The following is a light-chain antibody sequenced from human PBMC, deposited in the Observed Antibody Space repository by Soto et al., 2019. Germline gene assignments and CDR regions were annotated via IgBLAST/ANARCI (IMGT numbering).Light chain of an antibody. Sequence: QPVLTQPASVSGSPGQSITISCSGTSRDIGAYNLVSWYQQPPGKAPKLLIYEVRNRPSGISYRFSGSKSGTTASLTISSLLPEDEADYYCSSYTSSSTLVVFGGGTKLTVL. V-gene: IGLV2-14*01. J-gene: IGLJ2*01. CDR1: SRDIGAYNL. CDR3: SSYTSSSTLVV. CDR2: EVR.